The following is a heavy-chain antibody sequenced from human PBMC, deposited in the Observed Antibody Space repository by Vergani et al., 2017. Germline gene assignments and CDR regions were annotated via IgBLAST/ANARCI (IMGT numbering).Heavy chain of an antibody. CDR1: GYTFTSYG. Sequence: QVQLVQSGAEVKKPGASVKVSCKASGYTFTSYGISWVRQAPGQGLEWMGWISAYNGNTNYAQKLQGRVTMTTDTSTSTAYMELRSLRSDDTAVYYCARDRIVVVPAAMFDYYYYGMDVWGQXP. CDR3: ARDRIVVVPAAMFDYYYYGMDV. CDR2: ISAYNGNT. J-gene: IGHJ6*02. V-gene: IGHV1-18*01. D-gene: IGHD2-2*01.